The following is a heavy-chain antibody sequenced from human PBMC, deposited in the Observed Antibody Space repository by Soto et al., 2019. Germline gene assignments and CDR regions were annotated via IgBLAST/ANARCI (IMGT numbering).Heavy chain of an antibody. Sequence: PGESLKISCKGSGYSFTSYWIGWVRQMPGKGLEWMGIIYPGDSDTRYSPSFQGQVTISPDKSISTAYLQWSSLKASDTAMYYCAGQYGTYYDILTGSRWFDPWGQGTLVTVSS. CDR3: AGQYGTYYDILTGSRWFDP. CDR1: GYSFTSYW. CDR2: IYPGDSDT. D-gene: IGHD3-9*01. J-gene: IGHJ5*02. V-gene: IGHV5-51*01.